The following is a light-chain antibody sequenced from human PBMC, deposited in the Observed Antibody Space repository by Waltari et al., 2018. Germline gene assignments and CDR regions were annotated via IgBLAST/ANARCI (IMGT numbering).Light chain of an antibody. CDR1: QNIRNY. Sequence: DIQVTQSPSSLSASVGNRVTITCRTSQNIRNYLNWYQQKPGKAPKLLIYAASSLDSDVPSRFRGSGSGADVSLTISSLQPEDYGTYYCQQGYSRVTFGQGIRLEIK. CDR3: QQGYSRVT. V-gene: IGKV1-39*01. CDR2: AAS. J-gene: IGKJ5*01.